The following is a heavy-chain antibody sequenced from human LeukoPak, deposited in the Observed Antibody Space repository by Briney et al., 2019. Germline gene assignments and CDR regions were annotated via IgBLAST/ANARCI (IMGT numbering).Heavy chain of an antibody. V-gene: IGHV4-59*08. J-gene: IGHJ4*02. CDR1: GGSISSYY. D-gene: IGHD3/OR15-3a*01. CDR2: IYYSGST. Sequence: SETLSLTCTVSGGSISSYYWSWIRQPPGQGLEWNGYIYYSGSTDYNPSLKSRVTISVDTSKNQFSLRLTSVTAADTAVYYCARQTGSGLFILPGGQGTLVTVSS. CDR3: ARQTGSGLFILP.